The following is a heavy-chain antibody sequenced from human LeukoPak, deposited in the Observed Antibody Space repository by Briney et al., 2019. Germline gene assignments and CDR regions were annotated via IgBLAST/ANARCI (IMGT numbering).Heavy chain of an antibody. CDR2: INPNSGGT. CDR3: ARGEVTYYYDSSGPKGGFFYY. Sequence: ASVKVSCKTSEYTFIAYYVHWVRQAPGQGLEWMGWINPNSGGTNYAQKFQGWVTMTRDTSISTAYMELSRLRSDDTAVYYCARGEVTYYYDSSGPKGGFFYYWGQGTLVTVSS. J-gene: IGHJ4*02. V-gene: IGHV1-2*04. CDR1: EYTFIAYY. D-gene: IGHD3-22*01.